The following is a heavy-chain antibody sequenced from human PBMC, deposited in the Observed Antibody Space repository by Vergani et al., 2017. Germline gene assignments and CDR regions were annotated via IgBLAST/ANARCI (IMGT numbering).Heavy chain of an antibody. J-gene: IGHJ3*02. CDR1: GFSFDDYA. CDR3: AKDRGGLGVFGAFDI. CDR2: IGWNSGSI. Sequence: EMHLVESGGGLVQPGGSLRLSCAASGFSFDDYAMHWVRQAPGKGLEWVSGIGWNSGSIHYADSVKGRFTISRDNAKNSLYLQMNSLRAEDTALYYCAKDRGGLGVFGAFDIWGQGTMVTVSS. D-gene: IGHD3-16*01. V-gene: IGHV3-9*01.